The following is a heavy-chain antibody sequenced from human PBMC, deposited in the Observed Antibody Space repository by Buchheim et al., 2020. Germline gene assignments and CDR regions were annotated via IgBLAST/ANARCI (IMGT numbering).Heavy chain of an antibody. J-gene: IGHJ4*02. CDR3: AKLRRKGYYDSSGYYYYFDY. CDR1: GFTFSSYA. V-gene: IGHV3-23*01. CDR2: ISGSGGST. Sequence: EVQLLESGGGLVQPGGSLRLSCAASGFTFSSYAMSWVRQAPGKGLEWVSAISGSGGSTYYADSVKGRFTISRDNSKSTLYLQMNSLRAEDTAVYYCAKLRRKGYYDSSGYYYYFDYWGQGTL. D-gene: IGHD3-22*01.